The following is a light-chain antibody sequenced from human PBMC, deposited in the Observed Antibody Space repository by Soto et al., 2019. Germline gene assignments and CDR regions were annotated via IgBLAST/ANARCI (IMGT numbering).Light chain of an antibody. CDR2: DFN. J-gene: IGLJ2*01. Sequence: SALTQPASVSGSPGQSITISSTGTSSDIGAYNFVSCYQQHPGKAPKLMLYDFNIRPSGVSNRFSGCKSGNAASLTISGLQAEDEADYLCNSWTTSTTMVFGGGTKSPS. V-gene: IGLV2-14*03. CDR3: NSWTTSTTMV. CDR1: SSDIGAYNF.